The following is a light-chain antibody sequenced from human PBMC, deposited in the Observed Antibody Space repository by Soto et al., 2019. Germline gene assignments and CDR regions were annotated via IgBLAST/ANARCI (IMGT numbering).Light chain of an antibody. CDR2: GAS. V-gene: IGKV3-20*01. Sequence: EIVLTQSPGTLSLSPGERATLSCRASQSVSSSYLAWYQQKPGQTPRLLIYGASSRATGIPDRFSGSGSGTDFTLTISSLEPEDVAVYYCQRYGSSPLFTFGPGTKVDIK. J-gene: IGKJ3*01. CDR1: QSVSSSY. CDR3: QRYGSSPLFT.